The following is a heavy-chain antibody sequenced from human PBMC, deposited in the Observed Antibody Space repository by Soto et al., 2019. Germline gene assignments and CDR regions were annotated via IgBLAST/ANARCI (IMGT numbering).Heavy chain of an antibody. D-gene: IGHD1-26*01. CDR1: GFSLTKSGVG. CDR3: AHRVTCSVSWDVGWFDS. V-gene: IGHV2-5*02. Sequence: QITLKESGPTLVEPTQTLTLTCSFSGFSLTKSGVGVDWFRQAPGKALECLGIIYWDDDRRYNPSLKTRLTITQHTTQNQVVLTMTYMEPVDTGTYYCAHRVTCSVSWDVGWFDSWGQGTPVTVS. J-gene: IGHJ5*01. CDR2: IYWDDDR.